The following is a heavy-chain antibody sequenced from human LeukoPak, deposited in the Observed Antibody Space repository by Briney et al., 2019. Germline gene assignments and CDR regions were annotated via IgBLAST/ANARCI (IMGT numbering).Heavy chain of an antibody. CDR1: GYALTVCS. J-gene: IGHJ6*03. CDR2: FDPGDGET. V-gene: IGHV1-24*01. CDR3: ATGLATYSSGRYNYYYYMDV. D-gene: IGHD6-19*01. Sequence: ASVKLSFKVSGYALTVCSMHWVRHAPGKGLGWVGGFDPGDGETIYAQKFQGRVTTTEDTSTNTAYMQLSSLRSEDTAVYYCATGLATYSSGRYNYYYYMDVWGKGTTPTVSS.